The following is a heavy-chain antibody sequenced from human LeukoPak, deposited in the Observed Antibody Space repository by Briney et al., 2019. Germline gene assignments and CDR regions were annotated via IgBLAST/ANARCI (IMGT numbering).Heavy chain of an antibody. D-gene: IGHD2-2*01. Sequence: SETLSLTCTVSGGSISSYYWSWIRQHPGKGLEWIGYIYYSGSTYYNPSLKSRVTISVDTSKNQFSLKLSSVTAADTAVYYCARASDGLYYYYYGMDVWGQGTTVTVSS. CDR3: ARASDGLYYYYYGMDV. J-gene: IGHJ6*02. CDR2: IYYSGST. V-gene: IGHV4-59*06. CDR1: GGSISSYY.